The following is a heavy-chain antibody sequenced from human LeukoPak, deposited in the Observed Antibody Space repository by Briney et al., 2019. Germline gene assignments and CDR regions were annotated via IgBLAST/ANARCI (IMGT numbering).Heavy chain of an antibody. D-gene: IGHD5-24*01. V-gene: IGHV3-66*02. J-gene: IGHJ4*02. CDR3: AGAMGYNLFDY. CDR1: GFTITSNY. CDR2: MYSGGNT. Sequence: GGSLRLSCAASGFTITSNYMSWVRQAPGKGLEWVAAMYSGGNTYYADFVRGRFTISRDSSMNTLYLQMNSLRGEDTAVYYCAGAMGYNLFDYWGQGALVTVSS.